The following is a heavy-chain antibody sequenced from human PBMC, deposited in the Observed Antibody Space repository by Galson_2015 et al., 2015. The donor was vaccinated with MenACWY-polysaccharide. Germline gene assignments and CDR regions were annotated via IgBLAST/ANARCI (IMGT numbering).Heavy chain of an antibody. Sequence: SLRLSCAASGFPFSSYWMSWVRQIPGKGLEWVANIKQDGSEEYYVDSVKGRFTVSRDNAKNSLYLQMNSLRADDTAVYYCGRVGVGVVVAPLDYWGQGTLVTVSS. CDR3: GRVGVGVVVAPLDY. D-gene: IGHD2-15*01. CDR1: GFPFSSYW. J-gene: IGHJ4*02. CDR2: IKQDGSEE. V-gene: IGHV3-7*01.